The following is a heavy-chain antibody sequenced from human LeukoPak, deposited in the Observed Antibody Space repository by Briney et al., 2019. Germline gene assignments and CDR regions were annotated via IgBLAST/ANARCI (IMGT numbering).Heavy chain of an antibody. Sequence: GSLRLSCAASGFTFNNYAMNWIRQPPGKGLEWIGEINHSGSTNYNPSLKSRVTISVDTSKNQFSLKLSSVTAADTAVYYCARGYHSVAGTHFYYYYYYMDVWGKGTTVTVSS. CDR1: GFTFNNYA. D-gene: IGHD6-19*01. CDR2: INHSGST. CDR3: ARGYHSVAGTHFYYYYYYMDV. J-gene: IGHJ6*03. V-gene: IGHV4-34*01.